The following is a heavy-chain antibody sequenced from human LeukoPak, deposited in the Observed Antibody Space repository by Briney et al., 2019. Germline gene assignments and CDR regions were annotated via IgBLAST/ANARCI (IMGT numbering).Heavy chain of an antibody. Sequence: SGGSPRLSCAASGFTFDDYGMSWVRQAPGKGLEWVSDINWNGASTGYGDSLKGRFTISRDNAKNSLYLQMNSLRAEDTAFYYCARHGGIAVASNWFDPWGQGTLVTVSS. CDR2: INWNGAST. V-gene: IGHV3-20*04. J-gene: IGHJ5*02. D-gene: IGHD6-19*01. CDR1: GFTFDDYG. CDR3: ARHGGIAVASNWFDP.